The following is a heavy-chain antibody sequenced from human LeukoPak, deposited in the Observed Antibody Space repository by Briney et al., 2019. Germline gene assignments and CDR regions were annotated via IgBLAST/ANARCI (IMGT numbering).Heavy chain of an antibody. V-gene: IGHV4-59*08. J-gene: IGHJ6*02. CDR2: VYYSGST. D-gene: IGHD3-16*01. Sequence: SETLSLTCTVSGASLSGYYWSWIRQPPGKGLEWIGFVYYSGSTNYSPSLKGRATISIDTSKNQFSLRLSSVTAADTAVYYCARHGGVSGTYFPPHHYGMDVWGQGTTVTVSS. CDR3: ARHGGVSGTYFPPHHYGMDV. CDR1: GASLSGYY.